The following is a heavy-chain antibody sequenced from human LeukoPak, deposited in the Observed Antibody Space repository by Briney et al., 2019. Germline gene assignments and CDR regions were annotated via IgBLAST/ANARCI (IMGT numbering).Heavy chain of an antibody. V-gene: IGHV1-69*04. Sequence: ASVKVSCKASGGTFSNYAISWVRQAPGQGLEWLGRIIPILTIANYAQKFQGRVTITADRSTSTAYMELSSLRSEDTAVYYCALTKGRGIINYWGQGTLVTVSS. CDR1: GGTFSNYA. CDR3: ALTKGRGIINY. CDR2: IIPILTIA. J-gene: IGHJ4*02. D-gene: IGHD3-10*01.